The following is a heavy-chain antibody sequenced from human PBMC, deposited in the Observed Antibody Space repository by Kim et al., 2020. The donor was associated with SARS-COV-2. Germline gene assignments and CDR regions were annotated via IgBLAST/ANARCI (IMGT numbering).Heavy chain of an antibody. J-gene: IGHJ6*02. D-gene: IGHD1-26*01. CDR2: IYSGGST. V-gene: IGHV3-53*01. CDR3: ARDFVVVGEPLYGMDV. CDR1: GFTVSSNY. Sequence: GGSLRLSCAASGFTVSSNYMSWVRQAPGKGLEWVSVIYSGGSTYYADSVKGRFTISRDNSKNTLYLQMNSLRAEDTAVYYCARDFVVVGEPLYGMDVWGQGTTVTVSS.